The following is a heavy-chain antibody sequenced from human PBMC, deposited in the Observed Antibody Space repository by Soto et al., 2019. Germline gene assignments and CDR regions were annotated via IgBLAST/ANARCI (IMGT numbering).Heavy chain of an antibody. D-gene: IGHD3-16*01. J-gene: IGHJ5*02. CDR1: GYTFTSYG. CDR2: ISAYNGNT. Sequence: QVQLVQSGAEVKKPGASVKVSCKASGYTFTSYGISWVRQAPGQGLEWMGWISAYNGNTNYAQKLQGRVTMTTDTSTSTDYMELRSLRSDDTAVYYCAREGEYDYVWGSQHWFDPWGQGTLVSVSS. CDR3: AREGEYDYVWGSQHWFDP. V-gene: IGHV1-18*01.